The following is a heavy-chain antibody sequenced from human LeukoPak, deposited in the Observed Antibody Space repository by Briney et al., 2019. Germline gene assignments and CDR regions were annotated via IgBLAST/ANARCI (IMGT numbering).Heavy chain of an antibody. V-gene: IGHV4-31*03. CDR2: IYYSGST. J-gene: IGHJ4*02. CDR3: ARGGYSSSWYGAYFDY. D-gene: IGHD6-13*01. CDR1: GGSISSGGYY. Sequence: SETLSLTCTVSGGSISSGGYYWSWIRQHPGKGLEWIGYIYYSGSTYYNPSLKSRVTISVDTSKNQFSLKLSSVTAADTAVYYCARGGYSSSWYGAYFDYWGQGTPVTASS.